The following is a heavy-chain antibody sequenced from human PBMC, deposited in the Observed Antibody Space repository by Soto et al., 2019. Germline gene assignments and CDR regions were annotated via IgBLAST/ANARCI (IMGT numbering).Heavy chain of an antibody. CDR3: AKETFGVGWTLDF. CDR1: GFNFGDYT. V-gene: IGHV3-23*01. Sequence: QLLESGGGLVQPGGSRRLSCAASGFNFGDYTMTWVRQAPGKGLVWISTISGGGGNSYYADVVKGRFTITRDNSKNTLYLQMNSPKGEDTALYYCAKETFGVGWTLDFWGQGTLVTVSS. J-gene: IGHJ4*02. CDR2: ISGGGGNS. D-gene: IGHD6-19*01.